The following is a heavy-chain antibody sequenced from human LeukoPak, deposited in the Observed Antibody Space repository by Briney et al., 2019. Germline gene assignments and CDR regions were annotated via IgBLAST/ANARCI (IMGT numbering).Heavy chain of an antibody. Sequence: ASVRVSCKASGYTFTSYAISWVRQAPGQGLEWMGWISAYNGSAKFAQNLQGRLTMTTDTSTSTAYMDLRSLTSDDTAVYYCARENIVATRDFDCWGQGTLVAVSS. J-gene: IGHJ4*02. CDR3: ARENIVATRDFDC. CDR2: ISAYNGSA. V-gene: IGHV1-18*01. D-gene: IGHD5-12*01. CDR1: GYTFTSYA.